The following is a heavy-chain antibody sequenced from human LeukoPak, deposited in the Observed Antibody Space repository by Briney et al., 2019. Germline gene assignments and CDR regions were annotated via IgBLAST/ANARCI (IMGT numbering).Heavy chain of an antibody. CDR2: IYHSGST. D-gene: IGHD2-15*01. Sequence: SQTLSLTCAVSGGSISSGGYSWSWIRQPPGKGLEWIGYIYHSGSTYYNPSLKSRVTISVDTSKNQFSLKLSSVTAADTAVYYCARGTRGPGSGGSCYVDYWGQGTLVTVSS. J-gene: IGHJ4*02. V-gene: IGHV4-30-2*01. CDR1: GGSISSGGYS. CDR3: ARGTRGPGSGGSCYVDY.